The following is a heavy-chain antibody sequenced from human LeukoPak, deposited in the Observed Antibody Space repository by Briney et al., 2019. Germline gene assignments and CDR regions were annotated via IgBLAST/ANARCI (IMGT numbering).Heavy chain of an antibody. Sequence: PGRSLRLSCAASGFTFSNYAMHWVRQAPGKGLDWVAVVAYDGSIAYYADSVRGRFTISRDDSKNTLDLQMNSLRTEDTAVYYCARDRIRGAPDYFDYWGQGTLVTASS. CDR2: VAYDGSIA. CDR1: GFTFSNYA. D-gene: IGHD3-10*01. J-gene: IGHJ4*02. V-gene: IGHV3-30*03. CDR3: ARDRIRGAPDYFDY.